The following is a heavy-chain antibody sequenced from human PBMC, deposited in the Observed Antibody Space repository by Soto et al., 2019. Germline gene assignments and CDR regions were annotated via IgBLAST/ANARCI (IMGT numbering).Heavy chain of an antibody. D-gene: IGHD2-2*01. CDR3: AREVVPAAMFGAFDI. J-gene: IGHJ3*02. CDR1: GGTFSSYA. CDR2: IIPIFGTA. V-gene: IGHV1-69*13. Sequence: GASVKVSCKASGGTFSSYAISWVRQAPGQGLEWMGGIIPIFGTANYAQKFQGRVTITADESTSTAYMELSSLRSEDTAVYYCAREVVPAAMFGAFDIWGQGTMVTVSS.